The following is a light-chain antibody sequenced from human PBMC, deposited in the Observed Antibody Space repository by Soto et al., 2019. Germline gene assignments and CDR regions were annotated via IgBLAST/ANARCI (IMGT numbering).Light chain of an antibody. CDR2: EVS. CDR1: SSDVGGYNY. V-gene: IGLV2-14*01. Sequence: QSVLTQPASVSGSPGQSITISCTGTSSDVGGYNYVPWYQQHPGKAPKFIIYEVSKRPSGVSNRFSGSKSGNTASLTISGLQAEDEADYYCSSHTSTSPYVFGTGTKVTVL. J-gene: IGLJ1*01. CDR3: SSHTSTSPYV.